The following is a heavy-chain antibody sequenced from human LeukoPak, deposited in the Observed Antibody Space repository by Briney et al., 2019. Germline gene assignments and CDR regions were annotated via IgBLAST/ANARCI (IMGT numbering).Heavy chain of an antibody. CDR1: GGSISSSSYY. D-gene: IGHD3-22*01. V-gene: IGHV4-39*07. CDR3: ARGITDSIWYLDY. CDR2: IYYSGST. J-gene: IGHJ4*02. Sequence: SETLSLTCTVSGGSISSSSYYWGWIRQPPGKGLEWIGSIYYSGSTYYNPSLKSRVTISVDTSKNQFSLKLSSVTAADTAVYFCARGITDSIWYLDYWGQGTLVTVSS.